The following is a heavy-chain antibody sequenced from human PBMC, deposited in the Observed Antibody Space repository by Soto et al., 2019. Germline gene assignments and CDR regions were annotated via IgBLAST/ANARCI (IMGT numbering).Heavy chain of an antibody. J-gene: IGHJ4*02. CDR1: GYTFTRNS. CDR2: ISTNNGNT. D-gene: IGHD5-12*01. CDR3: ARGGGYADGR. V-gene: IGHV1-18*04. Sequence: QIQLVQSGGELRKPGASVKVSCKTSGYTFTRNSISWVRQAPGQGLEWMGWISTNNGNTEFAQKFQGRVTVTTDTSTSTAYMELRIMRSDDTAIYYCARGGGYADGRWGQGTLVTVSS.